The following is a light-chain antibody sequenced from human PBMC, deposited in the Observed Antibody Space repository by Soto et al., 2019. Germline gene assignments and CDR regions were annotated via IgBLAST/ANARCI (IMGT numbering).Light chain of an antibody. CDR1: QSVLSSSNNKNY. V-gene: IGKV4-1*01. CDR2: WAS. J-gene: IGKJ3*01. Sequence: IVMTQSPDSLAVSLGERATINCKSSQSVLSSSNNKNYLAWYQQKPGQPPKLLIYWASTRESGVPDRFSGSGSGTEFALTISSLQAEDVAVYYCQQSYGAPFAFGPGTKVDIK. CDR3: QQSYGAPFA.